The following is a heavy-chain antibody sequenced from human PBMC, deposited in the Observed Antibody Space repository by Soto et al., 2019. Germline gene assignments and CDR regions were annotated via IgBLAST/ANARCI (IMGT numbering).Heavy chain of an antibody. CDR3: ASRSGVAAAGFDY. CDR1: GFTFSDHY. Sequence: EVQLVESGGGLVQPGGSLRLSCAASGFTFSDHYMDWVRQAPGKGLEWVGRTRNKANSYTTEYAASVKGRFTISSDDSKSSLYLQMNSLKTEDTAVYYCASRSGVAAAGFDYWGQGTLVTVSS. J-gene: IGHJ4*02. V-gene: IGHV3-72*01. CDR2: TRNKANSYTT. D-gene: IGHD6-13*01.